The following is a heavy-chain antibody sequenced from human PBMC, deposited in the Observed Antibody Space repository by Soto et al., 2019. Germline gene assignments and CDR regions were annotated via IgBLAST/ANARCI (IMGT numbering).Heavy chain of an antibody. V-gene: IGHV3-53*01. Sequence: PGASLRLSCAVSALPASRTQMGWVRPAPGAGLRWVSVIYSAGSTYYANAVKGRFTISRDISANKISIELYGLTVDDTAVYYCARGREPEYSRSICFAYWGRGALVTVS. J-gene: IGHJ4*01. D-gene: IGHD6-6*01. CDR3: ARGREPEYSRSICFAY. CDR1: ALPASRTQ. CDR2: IYSAGST.